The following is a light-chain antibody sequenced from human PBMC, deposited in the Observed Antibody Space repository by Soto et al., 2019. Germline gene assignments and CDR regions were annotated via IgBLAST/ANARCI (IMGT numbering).Light chain of an antibody. V-gene: IGKV1-39*01. CDR2: AAS. CDR1: QSISSY. CDR3: QHSYSTPPT. J-gene: IGKJ1*01. Sequence: DIQMTQSPSSLSASVGERVTITCRASQSISSYLNWYQQKPGKAPKLLLYAASSWQSGVPARFSGSGSCTDFTLTISSLQAADFATYYGQHSYSTPPTFGQGTKVEIK.